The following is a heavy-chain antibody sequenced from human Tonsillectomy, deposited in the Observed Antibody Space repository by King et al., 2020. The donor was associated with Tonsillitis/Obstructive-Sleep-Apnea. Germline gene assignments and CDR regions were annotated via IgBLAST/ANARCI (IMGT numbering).Heavy chain of an antibody. V-gene: IGHV3-21*01. Sequence: EVQLVESGGGLVKPGGSLRLSCAASGFTFSSYSMNWVRQAPGKGLEWVSSIRTSSSYIYYADSVKGRFTISRDNAKNSLYLQMNSLRAEDTAVYYCARESDDAFDIWGLGKMVTVSS. J-gene: IGHJ3*02. CDR3: ARESDDAFDI. CDR1: GFTFSSYS. CDR2: IRTSSSYI.